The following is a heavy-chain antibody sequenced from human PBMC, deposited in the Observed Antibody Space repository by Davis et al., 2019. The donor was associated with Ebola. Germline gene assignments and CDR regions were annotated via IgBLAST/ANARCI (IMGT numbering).Heavy chain of an antibody. CDR1: GYTFRMYG. D-gene: IGHD3-3*01. CDR3: ARGKEVLRFLEPGDY. CDR2: TTVYNGDT. V-gene: IGHV1-18*04. Sequence: AASVKVSCKASGYTFRMYGITWVRQAPGQGLEWMGWTTVYNGDTKYAQNLQGRVTMTTDTSTSTAYMELRSLRSDDTAVYYCARGKEVLRFLEPGDYWGQGTLVTVSS. J-gene: IGHJ4*02.